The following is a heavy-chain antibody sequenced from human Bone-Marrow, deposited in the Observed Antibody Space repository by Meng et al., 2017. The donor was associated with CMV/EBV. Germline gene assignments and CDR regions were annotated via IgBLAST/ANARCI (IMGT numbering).Heavy chain of an antibody. J-gene: IGHJ5*02. CDR2: IYSGGST. CDR3: AREGALAGKGVGFDP. D-gene: IGHD6-19*01. CDR1: GFTVSSNY. Sequence: GGSLRLSCAASGFTVSSNYMSWVRQAPGKGLEWVSVIYSGGSTYYADSVKGRFTIFRDNSKNTLYRQMNSLRAEDTGLYYCAREGALAGKGVGFDPWGQGTLVTVSS. V-gene: IGHV3-53*01.